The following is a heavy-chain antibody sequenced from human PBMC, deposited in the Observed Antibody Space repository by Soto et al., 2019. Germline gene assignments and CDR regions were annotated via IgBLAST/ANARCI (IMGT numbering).Heavy chain of an antibody. V-gene: IGHV1-46*01. Sequence: ASVKVSCKASGYTFTSYYMHWVRQAPGQGLEWMGIINPSGGSTSYAQKFRGRVTMTRDTSTSTVYMELSSLRSEDTAVYYCARVGTMVRGVILYGMDVWGQGTTVTVSS. J-gene: IGHJ6*02. CDR1: GYTFTSYY. D-gene: IGHD3-10*01. CDR2: INPSGGST. CDR3: ARVGTMVRGVILYGMDV.